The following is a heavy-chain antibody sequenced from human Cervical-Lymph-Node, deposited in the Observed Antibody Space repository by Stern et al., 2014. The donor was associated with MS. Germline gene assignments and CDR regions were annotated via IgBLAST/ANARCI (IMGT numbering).Heavy chain of an antibody. J-gene: IGHJ4*02. V-gene: IGHV1-69*18. Sequence: QVQLGQSGAEVKKPGSSVKVSCKVSGASFSTNAISWVRQAPGQGLEWMRTIVSIFDKANYAQRFRGRVTITADESTSTAYLDLSSLRSGDTAVYFCTREHHGGNFASWGQGTLVTVSS. CDR2: IVSIFDKA. CDR1: GASFSTNA. D-gene: IGHD4-23*01. CDR3: TREHHGGNFAS.